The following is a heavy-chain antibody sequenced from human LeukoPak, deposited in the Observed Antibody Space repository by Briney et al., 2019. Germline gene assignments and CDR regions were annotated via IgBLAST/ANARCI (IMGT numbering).Heavy chain of an antibody. CDR1: GGSISSYY. J-gene: IGHJ4*02. V-gene: IGHV4-59*01. Sequence: SETLSLTCTVSGGSISSYYWSWIRQPPAKGLDWIGYTYYSGSTNYNPSLKSRVTISIDTSKNQFSLKLSPVTAADTAVYYCARGPWGIATADTNFDYWGQGTLVTVSS. CDR3: ARGPWGIATADTNFDY. D-gene: IGHD6-13*01. CDR2: TYYSGST.